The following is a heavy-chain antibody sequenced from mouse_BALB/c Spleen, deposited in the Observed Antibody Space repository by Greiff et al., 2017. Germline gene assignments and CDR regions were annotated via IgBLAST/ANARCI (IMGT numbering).Heavy chain of an antibody. CDR2: LWSGGST. CDR1: GFSLTSYG. D-gene: IGHD2-12*01. V-gene: IGHV2-2*02. CDR3: ARNYEPRYWYFDV. J-gene: IGHJ1*01. Sequence: VQLQQSGPGLVQPSQSLSITCTVSGFSLTSYGVHWVRQSPGKGLEWLGVLWSGGSTDYNAAFISRLSISKDNSKSQVFFKMNSLQANDTAIYYCARNYEPRYWYFDVWGAGTTVTVSS.